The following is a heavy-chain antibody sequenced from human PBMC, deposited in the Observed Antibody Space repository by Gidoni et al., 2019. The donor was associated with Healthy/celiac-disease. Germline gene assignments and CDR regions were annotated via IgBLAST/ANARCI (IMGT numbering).Heavy chain of an antibody. D-gene: IGHD3-3*01. J-gene: IGHJ4*02. V-gene: IGHV1-46*03. CDR1: GYTFTSYY. Sequence: QVQLVQSGAEVKKPGASVKVSCKASGYTFTSYYMHWARQAPGQGLEWMGIINPSGGSTSYAQKFQGRVTMTRDTSTSTVYMELSSLRSEDTAVYYCARVTEPRYDFWSGYALDYWGQGTLVTVSS. CDR2: INPSGGST. CDR3: ARVTEPRYDFWSGYALDY.